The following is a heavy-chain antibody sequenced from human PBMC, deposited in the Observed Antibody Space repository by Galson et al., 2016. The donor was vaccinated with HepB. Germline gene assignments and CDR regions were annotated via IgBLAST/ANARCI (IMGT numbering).Heavy chain of an antibody. V-gene: IGHV3-53*01. CDR1: GFTFGDYA. J-gene: IGHJ4*02. CDR2: IYGADST. CDR3: AGRYYDSSVYQFTRDY. D-gene: IGHD3-22*01. Sequence: SLRLSCAASGFTFGDYAMNWVRQAPGKGLEWVSVIYGADSTYYADSVKGRFTISRDNSKNTLNLEMNSLRVEDTAVYYCAGRYYDSSVYQFTRDYWGQGTLVTVSS.